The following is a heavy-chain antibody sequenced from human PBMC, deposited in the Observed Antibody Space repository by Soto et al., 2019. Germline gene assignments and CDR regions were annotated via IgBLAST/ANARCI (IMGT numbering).Heavy chain of an antibody. J-gene: IGHJ4*02. CDR3: AEGLWFGESKTLDF. Sequence: GGSLRLSCAASGFTFSNYAMNWIRQAPGKGLEWVSAISGSGGSTYYADSVKGRFTISRDNSKNTLFLQMNSLRAEDTAVYFCAEGLWFGESKTLDFWGQGSLVTVSS. D-gene: IGHD3-10*01. V-gene: IGHV3-23*01. CDR2: ISGSGGST. CDR1: GFTFSNYA.